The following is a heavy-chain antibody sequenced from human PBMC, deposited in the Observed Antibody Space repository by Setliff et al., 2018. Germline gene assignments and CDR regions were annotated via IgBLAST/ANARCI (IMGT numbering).Heavy chain of an antibody. CDR2: MNPNSGNT. V-gene: IGHV1-8*02. J-gene: IGHJ6*02. D-gene: IGHD3-3*01. CDR3: ARGRERDYNFWSGYYTYYYYGMDV. Sequence: GASVKVSCKASGYTFTSYDINWVRQATGQGLEWMGWMNPNSGNTGYAQKFRGRVTMTRNTSISTAYMELSSLRSEDTAVYYCARGRERDYNFWSGYYTYYYYGMDVWGQGTTVTVSS. CDR1: GYTFTSYD.